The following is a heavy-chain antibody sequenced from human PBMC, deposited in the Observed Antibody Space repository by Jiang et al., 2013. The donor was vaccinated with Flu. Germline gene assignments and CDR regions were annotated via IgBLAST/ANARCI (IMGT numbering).Heavy chain of an antibody. CDR3: AKAYSGXYPYYYYYMDV. Sequence: EVQLLESGGGLVQPGGSLRLSCAASGFTFSSYAMSWVRQAPGKGLEWVSAISGSGGSTYYADSVKGRFTISRDNSKNTLYLQMNSLRAEDTAVYYCAKAYSGXYPYYYYYMDVWGKGTTVTVSS. J-gene: IGHJ6*03. D-gene: IGHD1-26*01. CDR2: ISGSGGST. V-gene: IGHV3-23*01. CDR1: GFTFSSYA.